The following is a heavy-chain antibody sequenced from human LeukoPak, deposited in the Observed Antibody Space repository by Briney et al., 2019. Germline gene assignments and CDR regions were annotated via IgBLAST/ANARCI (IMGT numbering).Heavy chain of an antibody. V-gene: IGHV4-4*09. Sequence: SETLSLTCTVSGASISSYYWSWIRQPPRKGLEWIGHIYTGGSTNYNPSLKSRLTISVDTSKNQFSLKLNSVTAADTAVYYCARHGRDGYNRYYYYYYMDVWGKGTTVTVSS. CDR3: ARHGRDGYNRYYYYYYMDV. D-gene: IGHD5-24*01. J-gene: IGHJ6*03. CDR2: IYTGGST. CDR1: GASISSYY.